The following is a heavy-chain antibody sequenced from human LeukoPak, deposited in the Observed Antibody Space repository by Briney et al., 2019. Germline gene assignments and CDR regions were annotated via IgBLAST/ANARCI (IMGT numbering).Heavy chain of an antibody. J-gene: IGHJ6*03. Sequence: ETLSLTCSGSNYSISNSLYWGWLRQPPGKGLEWIGSIYRSGSTFYTPSLKSRVTISLDTSKNQFSLKLSSVTAADTAVYFCARGTYGYYMDVWGKGTTVTVSS. V-gene: IGHV4-38-2*02. CDR1: NYSISNSLY. D-gene: IGHD4-17*01. CDR2: IYRSGST. CDR3: ARGTYGYYMDV.